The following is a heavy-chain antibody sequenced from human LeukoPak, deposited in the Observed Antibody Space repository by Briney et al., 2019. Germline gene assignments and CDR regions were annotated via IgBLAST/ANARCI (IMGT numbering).Heavy chain of an antibody. J-gene: IGHJ4*02. D-gene: IGHD4-17*01. V-gene: IGHV4-39*01. CDR1: GGSISSSSYY. CDR2: IYYSGST. CDR3: ARLKRATVTTGGTFDY. Sequence: SETLSLTCTVSGGSISSSSYYWGWIRQPPGKGLEWIGSIYYSGSTYYNPSLKSRVTISVDTSKNQFSLTLSSVTAADTAVYYCARLKRATVTTGGTFDYWGQGTLVTVSS.